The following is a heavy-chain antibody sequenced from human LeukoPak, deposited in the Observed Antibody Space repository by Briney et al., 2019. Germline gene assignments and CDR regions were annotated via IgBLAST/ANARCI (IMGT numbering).Heavy chain of an antibody. Sequence: GASVKVSCKASGYTFTSYDINWVRQATGQGLEWMGWMNPNSGNTGYAQKFQGRVTMTRNTSISTAYMELSSLRSEDTAVYYCARLASHTECFDYWGQGTLVTVSS. CDR3: ARLASHTECFDY. V-gene: IGHV1-8*01. J-gene: IGHJ4*02. D-gene: IGHD2-2*02. CDR2: MNPNSGNT. CDR1: GYTFTSYD.